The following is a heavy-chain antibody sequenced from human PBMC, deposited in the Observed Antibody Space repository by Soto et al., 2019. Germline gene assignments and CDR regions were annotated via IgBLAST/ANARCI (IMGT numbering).Heavy chain of an antibody. CDR2: INAGNGNT. V-gene: IGHV1-3*01. J-gene: IGHJ5*02. CDR1: GYTFTTYA. D-gene: IGHD6-13*01. CDR3: ARGLAAAGTIGWFDP. Sequence: ASVKVSCKAPGYTFTTYAIHWVRQAPGQSLEWMGWINAGNGNTKYSQNFQGRVDITRDTSASTAYMELSSLRSEDTAVYYCARGLAAAGTIGWFDPWGQGTLVTVSS.